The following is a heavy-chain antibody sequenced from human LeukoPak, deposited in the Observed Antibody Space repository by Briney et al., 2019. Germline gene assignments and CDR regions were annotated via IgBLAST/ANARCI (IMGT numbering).Heavy chain of an antibody. CDR3: ARVKGAFGEEFDAFDI. J-gene: IGHJ3*02. D-gene: IGHD3-10*01. V-gene: IGHV3-53*01. CDR1: GFTVSSNY. CDR2: IYSGGST. Sequence: GGSPRLSCAASGFTVSSNYMSWVRQAPGKGLEWVSVIYSGGSTYYADSVKGRFTISRDNSKNTLYLQMNSLRAEDTAVYYCARVKGAFGEEFDAFDIWGQGTMVTVSS.